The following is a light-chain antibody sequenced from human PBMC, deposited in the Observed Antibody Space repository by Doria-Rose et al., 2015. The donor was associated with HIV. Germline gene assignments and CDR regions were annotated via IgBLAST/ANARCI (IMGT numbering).Light chain of an antibody. Sequence: TQSPGTLSSSPGERATLSCRASQSVSANYLAWYQQRPGQSPRLLIYGASSRATDIPDRFSGSGSGTDFTLTISRLEPEDFAVYYCHQYASSRTFGQGTKVEIK. J-gene: IGKJ1*01. V-gene: IGKV3-20*01. CDR2: GAS. CDR3: HQYASSRT. CDR1: QSVSANY.